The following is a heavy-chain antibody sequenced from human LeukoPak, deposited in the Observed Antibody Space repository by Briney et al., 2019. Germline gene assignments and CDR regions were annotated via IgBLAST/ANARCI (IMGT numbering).Heavy chain of an antibody. V-gene: IGHV3-33*01. J-gene: IGHJ6*02. CDR1: GFTFTSYG. D-gene: IGHD3-10*01. CDR2: IWYDGSNK. CDR3: ARDNRFLGRDYYYYGMDV. Sequence: PGRSLRLSCAASGFTFTSYGMHWVRQAPGKGLEWVAVIWYDGSNKFYADSVKGRFTISRDDSKNTVYLQMDSLRAGDTAVYYCARDNRFLGRDYYYYGMDVWGQGTTVTVSS.